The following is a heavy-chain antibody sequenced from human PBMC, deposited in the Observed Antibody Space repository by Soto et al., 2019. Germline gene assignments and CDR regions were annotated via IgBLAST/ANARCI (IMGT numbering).Heavy chain of an antibody. CDR1: GGTFSSYA. CDR3: ARGSSVVVVPAASSYGMDV. J-gene: IGHJ6*02. V-gene: IGHV1-69*06. CDR2: IIPIFGTA. Sequence: SVKVSCKASGGTFSSYAISWVRQAPGQGLEWMGGIIPIFGTANYAQKFQGRVTITADKSTSTAYMELSSLRSEDTAVYYCARGSSVVVVPAASSYGMDVWGQGTTVT. D-gene: IGHD2-2*01.